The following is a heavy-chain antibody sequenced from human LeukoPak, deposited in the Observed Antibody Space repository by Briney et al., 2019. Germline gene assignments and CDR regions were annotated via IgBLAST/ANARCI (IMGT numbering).Heavy chain of an antibody. CDR1: RLTFSSYA. D-gene: IGHD5-18*01. CDR3: AKDVQLWAWVY. Sequence: QTGGSLRLSCAAFRLTFSSYAMSWVRQAPGKGLEWVSAISGSGGSTYYADSVKGRFTISRDNSKNTLYLQMNSLRAEDTAVYYCAKDVQLWAWVYWGQGTLVTVSS. V-gene: IGHV3-23*01. CDR2: ISGSGGST. J-gene: IGHJ4*02.